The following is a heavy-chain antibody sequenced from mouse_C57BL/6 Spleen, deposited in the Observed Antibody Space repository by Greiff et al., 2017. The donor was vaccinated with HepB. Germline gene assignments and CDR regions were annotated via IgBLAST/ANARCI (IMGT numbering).Heavy chain of an antibody. CDR2: IDPSDSYT. CDR1: GYTFTSYW. Sequence: VKLQQPGAELVRPGTSVKLSCKASGYTFTSYWMHWVKQRPGQGLEWIGVIDPSDSYTNYNQKFKGKATLTVDTSSSTAYMQLSSLTSEDSAVYYCARRGRGVYAMDYWGQGTSVTVSS. CDR3: ARRGRGVYAMDY. V-gene: IGHV1-59*01. J-gene: IGHJ4*01.